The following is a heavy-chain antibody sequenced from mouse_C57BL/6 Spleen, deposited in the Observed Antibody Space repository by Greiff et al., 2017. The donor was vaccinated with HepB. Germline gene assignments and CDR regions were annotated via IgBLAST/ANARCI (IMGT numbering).Heavy chain of an antibody. D-gene: IGHD2-1*01. CDR2: IYPGDGDT. CDR3: AREDYGNYED. CDR1: GYAFSSSW. V-gene: IGHV1-82*01. J-gene: IGHJ2*01. Sequence: VMLVESGPELVKPGASVKISCKASGYAFSSSWMNWVKQRPGKGLEWIGRIYPGDGDTNYNGKFKGKATLTADKSSSTAYMQLSSLTSEDSAVYFCAREDYGNYEDWGQGTTLTVSS.